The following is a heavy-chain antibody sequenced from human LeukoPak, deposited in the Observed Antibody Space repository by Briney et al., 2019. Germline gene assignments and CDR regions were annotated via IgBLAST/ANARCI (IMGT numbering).Heavy chain of an antibody. CDR1: GGFIRNYY. J-gene: IGHJ4*02. V-gene: IGHV4-4*07. D-gene: IGHD5-12*01. CDR3: ASWRGYRGYDYGFDY. CDR2: IDSSGNT. Sequence: SETLSLTCSVSGGFIRNYYWSWIRQPAGKGLEWIGRIDSSGNTNYNPSLKSRITMSVDTSKNQFSLTLTSVTAADTAVYYCASWRGYRGYDYGFDYWGQGTLVTVSS.